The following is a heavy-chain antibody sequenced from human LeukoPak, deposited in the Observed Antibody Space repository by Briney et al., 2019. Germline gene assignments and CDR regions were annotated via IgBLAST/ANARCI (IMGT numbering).Heavy chain of an antibody. CDR2: LSGSGGGT. CDR1: GITLSNYG. CDR3: ARNWFDP. V-gene: IGHV3-23*01. Sequence: QPGGSLRLSCAVSGITLSNYGMSWVRQAPGKGLEWVAGLSGSGGGTTYADSVKGRFTISRDKSKNTVYLQMNSLRFEDTAMYYCARNWFDPWGQGTLVTVSS. J-gene: IGHJ5*02.